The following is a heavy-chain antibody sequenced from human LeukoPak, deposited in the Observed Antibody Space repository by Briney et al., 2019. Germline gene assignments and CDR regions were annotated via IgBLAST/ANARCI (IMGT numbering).Heavy chain of an antibody. J-gene: IGHJ3*02. CDR2: INHSGST. V-gene: IGHV4-34*01. Sequence: PSETLSLTCAVYGGSFSGYYWSWIRQPPGKGLEWIGEINHSGSTNYNPSLKSRVTISVDTSKNQFSLKLSSVTAADTAVYYCARGRGYNLWFPDPIWRAFDIWGQGTMVTVSS. CDR1: GGSFSGYY. CDR3: ARGRGYNLWFPDPIWRAFDI. D-gene: IGHD3-10*01.